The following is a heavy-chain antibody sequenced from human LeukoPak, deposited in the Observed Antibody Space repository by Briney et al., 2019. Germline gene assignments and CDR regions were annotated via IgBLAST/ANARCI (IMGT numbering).Heavy chain of an antibody. J-gene: IGHJ4*02. CDR3: ARDLIGAVANTIDDY. CDR2: IIPIFGTT. V-gene: IGHV1-69*13. CDR1: GGTFSSYP. Sequence: ASVKVSCKTSGGTFSSYPISWVRQAPGQGLEWMGHIIPIFGTTNYTQRFQGRVTVSADESTSTAYMELGSLTSDDTAVYYCARDLIGAVANTIDDYWGQGTLVTVSS. D-gene: IGHD6-19*01.